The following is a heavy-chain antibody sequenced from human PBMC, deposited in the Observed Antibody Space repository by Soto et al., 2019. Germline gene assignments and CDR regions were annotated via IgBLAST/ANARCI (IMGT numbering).Heavy chain of an antibody. V-gene: IGHV3-15*01. CDR2: IKSKTDGGTT. Sequence: EVQLVESGGGLVKPGGSLRLSCAASGFTFSNAWMSWVRQAPGKGLEWVGRIKSKTDGGTTDYAAPVKGRFTISRDDSKNTLYLKMNSLKTEDTAVYYCTTARGYSYAPLNYYYYGMDVWGQGTTVTVSS. D-gene: IGHD5-18*01. J-gene: IGHJ6*02. CDR1: GFTFSNAW. CDR3: TTARGYSYAPLNYYYYGMDV.